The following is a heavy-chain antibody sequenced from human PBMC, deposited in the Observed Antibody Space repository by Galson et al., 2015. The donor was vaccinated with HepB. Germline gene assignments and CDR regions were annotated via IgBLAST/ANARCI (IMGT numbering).Heavy chain of an antibody. V-gene: IGHV3-21*04. Sequence: SLRLSCAASGFTFSSYSMNWVRQAPGKGLEWVSSISSSSSYIYYADSVKGRFTISRDNAKNSLYLQMNSLRAEDTAVYYCAKEHGGVVTNGFDIWGQGTMVTVSS. D-gene: IGHD3-3*01. J-gene: IGHJ3*02. CDR1: GFTFSSYS. CDR3: AKEHGGVVTNGFDI. CDR2: ISSSSSYI.